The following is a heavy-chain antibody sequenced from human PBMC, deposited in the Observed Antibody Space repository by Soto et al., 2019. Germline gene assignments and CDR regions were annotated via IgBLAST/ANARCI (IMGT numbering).Heavy chain of an antibody. J-gene: IGHJ4*02. V-gene: IGHV3-53*05. CDR3: ARGHDSSGYCFDF. CDR1: GFSVSSNY. CDR2: IYSGGSK. D-gene: IGHD3-22*01. Sequence: PGGSLRLSCAASGFSVSSNYMSWVRQAPGKGLEWVSVIYSGGSKYYADSVKGRFTISRDNSKNTLYLEMNSLRAEDSALYYCARGHDSSGYCFDFWGQGTPVTVS.